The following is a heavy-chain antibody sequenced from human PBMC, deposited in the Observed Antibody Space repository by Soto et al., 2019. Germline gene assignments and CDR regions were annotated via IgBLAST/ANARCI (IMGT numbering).Heavy chain of an antibody. V-gene: IGHV4-34*01. Sequence: SETLSLTCAVYGGSFSGYYWSWIRQPPGKGLEWIGEINHSGSTNYNPSLKSRVTISVDTSKNQFSLKLSSVTAADTAVYYCAGTGYYYYYGMDVWGQGXTVTVYS. CDR3: AGTGYYYYYGMDV. CDR1: GGSFSGYY. J-gene: IGHJ6*02. CDR2: INHSGST.